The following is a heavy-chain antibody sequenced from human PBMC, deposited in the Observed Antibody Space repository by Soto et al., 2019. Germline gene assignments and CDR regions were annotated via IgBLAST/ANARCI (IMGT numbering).Heavy chain of an antibody. CDR3: ARADYGDGHYFDY. Sequence: ASVKFSCTASGCTFTSYGISWGRQAPGQGLEWMGWISAYNGNTNYAQKLQGRVTMTTDTSTSTAYMELRSLRSDDTAVYYCARADYGDGHYFDYWGQGTLVTVSS. CDR2: ISAYNGNT. D-gene: IGHD4-17*01. V-gene: IGHV1-18*01. J-gene: IGHJ4*02. CDR1: GCTFTSYG.